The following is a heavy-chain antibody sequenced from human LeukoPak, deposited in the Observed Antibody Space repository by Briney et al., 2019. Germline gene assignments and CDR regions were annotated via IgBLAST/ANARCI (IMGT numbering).Heavy chain of an antibody. CDR1: GFTFGDYA. CDR2: IRSKAYGETA. J-gene: IGHJ4*02. V-gene: IGHV3-49*03. D-gene: IGHD1-14*01. Sequence: PGRSLRLSCTASGFTFGDYAMSWIRQAPGKGLEWVGFIRSKAYGETADYAASVKGRFPITRDASKAIAYLPLNRLKTADTAVYHCTRDRGAYHLYDYSGQGTLVTVS. CDR3: TRDRGAYHLYDY.